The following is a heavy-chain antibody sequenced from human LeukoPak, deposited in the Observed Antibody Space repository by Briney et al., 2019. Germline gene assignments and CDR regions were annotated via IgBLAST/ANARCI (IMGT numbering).Heavy chain of an antibody. D-gene: IGHD3-9*01. CDR1: GFTFSSYW. Sequence: GGSLRLSRAASGFTFSSYWMSWVRQAPGKGLEWVSTIGGRGGSTYYADSVKGRFTISRDNSKNTLYLQMNSLRAEDTAVYYCAKQGRDWLRDYYYYMDVWGKGTTVTISS. V-gene: IGHV3-23*01. CDR3: AKQGRDWLRDYYYYMDV. CDR2: IGGRGGST. J-gene: IGHJ6*03.